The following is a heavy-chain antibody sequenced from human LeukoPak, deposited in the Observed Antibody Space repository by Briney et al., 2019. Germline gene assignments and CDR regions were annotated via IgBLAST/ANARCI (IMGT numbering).Heavy chain of an antibody. CDR3: AKERDGYNSSPLNY. V-gene: IGHV3-23*01. CDR1: GFTFNSFA. CDR2: ITGSGGNT. D-gene: IGHD5-24*01. Sequence: GGSLRLSCAASGFTFNSFAMSWVRQAPGKGLEWVSSITGSGGNTYYADSVKGQFTISGDNSKNTLYLQMNSLRAEDTAVYYCAKERDGYNSSPLNYWGQGTLVTVSS. J-gene: IGHJ4*02.